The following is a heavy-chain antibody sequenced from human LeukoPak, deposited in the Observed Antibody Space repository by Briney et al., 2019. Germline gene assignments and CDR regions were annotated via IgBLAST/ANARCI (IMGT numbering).Heavy chain of an antibody. J-gene: IGHJ4*02. D-gene: IGHD3-16*02. Sequence: GESLKISCQTSGYNFTSSWLGWVRQKPGKGLEWMGIIHPGDSDIRYSPSFQGHITISADTSTTTAYVRWSSQKASDSARYFCVRLFYRAVGDFWGQGTLLTVSS. CDR3: VRLFYRAVGDF. V-gene: IGHV5-51*01. CDR1: GYNFTSSW. CDR2: IHPGDSDI.